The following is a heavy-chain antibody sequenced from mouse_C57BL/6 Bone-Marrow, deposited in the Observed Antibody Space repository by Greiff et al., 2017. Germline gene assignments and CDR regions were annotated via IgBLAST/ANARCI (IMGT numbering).Heavy chain of an antibody. CDR3: ARWSTTVVAVYYVDY. D-gene: IGHD1-1*01. Sequence: QVQLQQSGPELVKPGASVKISCKASGYAFSSSWMNWVKQRPGKGLEWIGRIYPGDGDTNYNGKFKGKATLTADKSSSTAYMQLSSLTSEDSAVYFCARWSTTVVAVYYVDYGGQGTTLTVSA. V-gene: IGHV1-82*01. CDR2: IYPGDGDT. CDR1: GYAFSSSW. J-gene: IGHJ2*01.